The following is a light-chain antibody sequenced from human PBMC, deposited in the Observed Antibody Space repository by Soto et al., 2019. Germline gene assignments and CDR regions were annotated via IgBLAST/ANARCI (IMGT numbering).Light chain of an antibody. Sequence: EIVLTQSPATLSLSPGEKATLSCKASQEVSSYLAWYQQKPGQAPRLLIYDASNRATGIPARFSGSGSGTDFTLTISSLEPEDFAVYYCQQRSNWPPITFGQGTRLEIK. V-gene: IGKV3-11*01. CDR3: QQRSNWPPIT. CDR1: QEVSSY. J-gene: IGKJ5*01. CDR2: DAS.